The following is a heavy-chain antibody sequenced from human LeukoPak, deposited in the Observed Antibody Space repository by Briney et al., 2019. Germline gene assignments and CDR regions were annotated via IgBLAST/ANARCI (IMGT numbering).Heavy chain of an antibody. Sequence: PGGSLRLSCAASGFTFSSYAMSWVRQAPGKGLEWVSAISGSGSSTYYADSVKGRFTISRDNSKNTLYLQMNSLRAEDTAVYYCAKESSGSYYLTLDYFDYWGQGTLVTVSS. CDR1: GFTFSSYA. CDR2: ISGSGSST. D-gene: IGHD1-26*01. J-gene: IGHJ4*02. CDR3: AKESSGSYYLTLDYFDY. V-gene: IGHV3-23*01.